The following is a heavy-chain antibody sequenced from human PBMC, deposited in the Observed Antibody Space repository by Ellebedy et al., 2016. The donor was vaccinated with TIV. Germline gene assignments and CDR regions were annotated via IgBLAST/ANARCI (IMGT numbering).Heavy chain of an antibody. CDR1: GFTFSSFW. CDR3: ARDSPATGTTSDY. CDR2: INTDGSSI. J-gene: IGHJ4*02. D-gene: IGHD1-1*01. V-gene: IGHV3-74*01. Sequence: GESLKISCAASGFTFSSFWMQWVRQAPGKGLVWVSRINTDGSSITYADSVKGRFTISRDNAKNTLYLQMNSLRAEDTAVYYCARDSPATGTTSDYWGQGTLVTVSS.